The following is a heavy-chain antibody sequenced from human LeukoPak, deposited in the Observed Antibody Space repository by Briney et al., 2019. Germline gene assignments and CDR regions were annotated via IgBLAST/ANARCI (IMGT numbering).Heavy chain of an antibody. CDR1: GLTFSSSS. D-gene: IGHD3-16*01. Sequence: GGSLRLSCAASGLTFSSSSMTWVRQAPGKGLEWVSCIIGSGENTYYADSVRGRFTISRDNSKNTLYLQLNSLRAEDTAIYYCAKDIGGSGAYWGQGTLVTVSS. CDR3: AKDIGGSGAY. J-gene: IGHJ4*02. CDR2: IIGSGENT. V-gene: IGHV3-23*01.